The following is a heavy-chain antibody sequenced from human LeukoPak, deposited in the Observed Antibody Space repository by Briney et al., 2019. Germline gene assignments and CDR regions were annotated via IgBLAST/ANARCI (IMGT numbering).Heavy chain of an antibody. J-gene: IGHJ5*02. Sequence: GESLKISCKGSGYSFTTYWIGWVRQMPGKGLEWMGIIYPGDSDTRYSPSFQGQVTISADKSISTAYLQWSSLKASDTAMYYCFRGMGATTFYHWFDPWGQGTLVTVSS. CDR3: FRGMGATTFYHWFDP. V-gene: IGHV5-51*01. CDR1: GYSFTTYW. D-gene: IGHD1-26*01. CDR2: IYPGDSDT.